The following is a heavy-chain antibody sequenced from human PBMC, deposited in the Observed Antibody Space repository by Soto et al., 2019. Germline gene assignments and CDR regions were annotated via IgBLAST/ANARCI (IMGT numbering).Heavy chain of an antibody. CDR2: MNPNSGNT. V-gene: IGHV1-8*02. Sequence: ASVKVSCKASGYTFTSYDINWVRQATGQGLEWMGWMNPNSGNTGYAQKFQGRVTMTRNTSISTAYMELSSLRSEDTAVYYCARTSRDVDTAMVDYWGQGTLVTVSS. J-gene: IGHJ4*02. CDR3: ARTSRDVDTAMVDY. CDR1: GYTFTSYD. D-gene: IGHD5-18*01.